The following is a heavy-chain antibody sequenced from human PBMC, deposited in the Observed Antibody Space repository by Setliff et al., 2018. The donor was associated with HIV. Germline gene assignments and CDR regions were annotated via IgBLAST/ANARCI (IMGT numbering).Heavy chain of an antibody. Sequence: ASVKVSCKASGNTFSGHYLHWVRQAPGQGLEWMGWINPKSGDTNYAQNFQARVTMTTDTSTSTAYMELRSLRSDDAAVYYCARGAYSSIWFSQGLNAFDIWGQGTMVTVSS. D-gene: IGHD6-13*01. J-gene: IGHJ3*02. CDR1: GNTFSGHY. V-gene: IGHV1-2*02. CDR3: ARGAYSSIWFSQGLNAFDI. CDR2: INPKSGDT.